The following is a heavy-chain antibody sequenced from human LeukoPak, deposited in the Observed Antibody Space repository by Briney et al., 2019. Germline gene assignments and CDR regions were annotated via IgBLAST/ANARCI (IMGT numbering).Heavy chain of an antibody. J-gene: IGHJ4*02. Sequence: GGSLRLSCAASGFTFSSHGMSWVRQAPGEGLEWVSTISGSGDYTYYADSVKGRFTISRDNSKNTLYLQMNSLRAEDTAIYYCAKVTYGSGTYGAFDLWGQGTLVTVSS. CDR3: AKVTYGSGTYGAFDL. V-gene: IGHV3-23*01. D-gene: IGHD3-10*01. CDR2: ISGSGDYT. CDR1: GFTFSSHG.